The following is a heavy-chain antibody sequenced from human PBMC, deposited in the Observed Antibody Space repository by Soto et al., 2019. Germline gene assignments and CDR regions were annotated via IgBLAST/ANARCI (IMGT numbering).Heavy chain of an antibody. J-gene: IGHJ6*02. CDR3: ARLHGYCISSSCHGHYAMDV. Sequence: TSETLSLTCTVSGGSMTSSNWWNWVRQSPGKGLEWIGEAHHSGRTYYNPSLNSRVTVSVDTSKNQFSLKVTSVTAADTAVYYCARLHGYCISSSCHGHYAMDVWGQGTTVTVSS. D-gene: IGHD2-2*01. V-gene: IGHV4-4*02. CDR1: GGSMTSSNW. CDR2: AHHSGRT.